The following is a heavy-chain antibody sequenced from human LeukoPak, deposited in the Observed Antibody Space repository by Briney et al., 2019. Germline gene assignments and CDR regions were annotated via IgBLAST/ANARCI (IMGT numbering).Heavy chain of an antibody. J-gene: IGHJ4*02. CDR1: EGTFSSYA. D-gene: IGHD5-18*01. Sequence: SVKVSCKASEGTFSSYAISWVRQAPGQGLEWMGGIIPIFGTANYAQKFQGRVTITADESTSTAYMELSSLRSEDTAVYYCARGAGYSYGSDLDYWGQGTLVTVSS. CDR3: ARGAGYSYGSDLDY. V-gene: IGHV1-69*13. CDR2: IIPIFGTA.